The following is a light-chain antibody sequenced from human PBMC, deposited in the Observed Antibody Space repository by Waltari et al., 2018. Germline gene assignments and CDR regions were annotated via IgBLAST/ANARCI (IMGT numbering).Light chain of an antibody. Sequence: DIVMTQSPDSLAVSLGERATINCKSNQSVLYSSNNKNYVAWYQQKAGQPPKRLSYWASTRQSGVPDRFSGSGSGTDFTLTISSLQAEDVAVYHCQQYYTNPRTFGQGTKVEIK. CDR3: QQYYTNPRT. V-gene: IGKV4-1*01. CDR2: WAS. J-gene: IGKJ1*01. CDR1: QSVLYSSNNKNY.